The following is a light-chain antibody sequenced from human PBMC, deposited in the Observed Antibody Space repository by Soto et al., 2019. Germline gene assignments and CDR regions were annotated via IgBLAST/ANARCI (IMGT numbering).Light chain of an antibody. Sequence: ELVLTQSPGTLSLSPGERATLSCRASQTVTSAYIAWYQQKPGQAPRLLIYGASSRATGIPDRLSGSGSGTDFTLTISRLEPGDFAVYYCQQYGRTFGPGTKV. CDR1: QTVTSAY. V-gene: IGKV3-20*01. CDR2: GAS. CDR3: QQYGRT. J-gene: IGKJ1*01.